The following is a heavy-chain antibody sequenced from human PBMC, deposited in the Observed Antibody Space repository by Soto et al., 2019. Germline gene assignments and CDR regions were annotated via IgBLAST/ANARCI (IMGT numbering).Heavy chain of an antibody. Sequence: QVQLVESGGGVVQPGRSLRLSCAASGFTLSSYTMYWVRQAPGKGLEWVASTSSDGINEYYADSAKGRFTISRDNSKNTLFVQMNSLRAEDSAMYLCARERSLAVAAPGYWGQGTLVTVSS. J-gene: IGHJ4*02. D-gene: IGHD6-19*01. CDR1: GFTLSSYT. V-gene: IGHV3-30-3*01. CDR2: TSSDGINE. CDR3: ARERSLAVAAPGY.